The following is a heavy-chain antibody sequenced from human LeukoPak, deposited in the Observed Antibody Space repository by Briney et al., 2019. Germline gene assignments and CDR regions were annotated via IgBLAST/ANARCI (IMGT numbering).Heavy chain of an antibody. CDR1: GFTFSDYY. CDR2: ISSSGSTI. V-gene: IGHV3-11*04. J-gene: IGHJ5*02. CDR3: ARDGYSYGINWFDP. Sequence: GGSLRLSCAASGFTFSDYYMSWIRQAPGKGLEWVSYISSSGSTIYYADSVKGRFTISRDNAKNSLYLQMNSLRAEDTAVNYCARDGYSYGINWFDPWGQGTLVTVSS. D-gene: IGHD5-18*01.